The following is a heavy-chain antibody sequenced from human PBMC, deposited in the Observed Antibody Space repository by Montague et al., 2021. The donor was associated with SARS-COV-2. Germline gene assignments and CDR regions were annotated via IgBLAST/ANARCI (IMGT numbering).Heavy chain of an antibody. Sequence: SETRSLTCTVSGGSFSNYWSWLRQPPGTSLEWLGYISYSVSTNYNPSLESGVSMSVNTSKNQFSLKLNSVTATDTAMYYCARYVRTSGNYYLDPWGQGTLVTVSS. V-gene: IGHV4-59*01. CDR1: GGSFSNY. D-gene: IGHD3-9*01. CDR3: ARYVRTSGNYYLDP. CDR2: ISYSVST. J-gene: IGHJ5*02.